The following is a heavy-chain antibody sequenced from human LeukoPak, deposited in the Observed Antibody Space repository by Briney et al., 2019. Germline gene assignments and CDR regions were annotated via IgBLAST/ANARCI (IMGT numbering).Heavy chain of an antibody. V-gene: IGHV4-30-4*01. CDR1: GGSISSGDYY. CDR2: IYYSGST. Sequence: SQTLSLTCTVSGGSISSGDYYWSWIRQPPGKGLEWIGYIYYSGSTYYNPSLKSRVTISVDTSKNQFSLKLSSVTAADTAVYYCARGYCSGGSCYSREPFDYWGQGTLVTVSS. J-gene: IGHJ4*02. D-gene: IGHD2-15*01. CDR3: ARGYCSGGSCYSREPFDY.